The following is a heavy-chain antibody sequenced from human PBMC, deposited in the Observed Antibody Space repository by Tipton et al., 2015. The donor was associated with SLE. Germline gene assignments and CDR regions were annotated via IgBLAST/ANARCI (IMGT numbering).Heavy chain of an antibody. CDR3: VGGGVVYYMAV. Sequence: LRLSCAVSGYSISSGYYWGYIRQPPGEGLEWIGNIYHSGSTYYNPSLKSRLTISVDTSKNQFSLKLRSVTAADTAVYYCVGGGVVYYMAVWGKGTTVTVSS. J-gene: IGHJ6*03. CDR2: IYHSGST. D-gene: IGHD2-15*01. V-gene: IGHV4-38-2*01. CDR1: GYSISSGYY.